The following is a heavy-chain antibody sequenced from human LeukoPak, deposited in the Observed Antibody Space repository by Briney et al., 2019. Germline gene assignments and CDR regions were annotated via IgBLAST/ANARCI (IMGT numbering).Heavy chain of an antibody. CDR1: GFTFNNYA. V-gene: IGHV3-23*01. CDR3: AKVGATGTYFDY. J-gene: IGHJ4*02. D-gene: IGHD1-1*01. CDR2: ISGSGGST. Sequence: GGSLRLSCEASGFTFNNYAMSWVRQAPGKGLEWVSAISGSGGSTYYADSVKGRFTLSRDNSKNTLCLQMNSLRAEDTAVYYCAKVGATGTYFDYWGQGTLVTVSS.